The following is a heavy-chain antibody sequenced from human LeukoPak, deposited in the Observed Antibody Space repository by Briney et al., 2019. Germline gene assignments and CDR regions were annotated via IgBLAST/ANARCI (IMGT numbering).Heavy chain of an antibody. CDR2: ISSSGSSI. V-gene: IGHV3-11*01. CDR1: GFTFSDYY. CDR3: ARGGDSLGGNWFDP. Sequence: GGSLRLSCAASGFTFSDYYMSWVRQAPGKGLEWVSYISSSGSSIYYADSVKGRFTISRDNAKNSLYMQMNSLRAEDTAVYYCARGGDSLGGNWFDPWGQGTLVTVSS. J-gene: IGHJ5*02. D-gene: IGHD3-16*01.